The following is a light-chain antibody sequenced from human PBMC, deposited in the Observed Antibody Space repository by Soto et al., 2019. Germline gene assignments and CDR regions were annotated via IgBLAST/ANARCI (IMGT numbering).Light chain of an antibody. V-gene: IGLV2-14*02. J-gene: IGLJ1*01. CDR1: SSDVGNYNL. CDR2: EDT. CDR3: SSYAGSSNV. Sequence: QSVLTQPASVSGSPGQSITISCTGSSSDVGNYNLVSWYQQHPGKAPKLMIYEDTKWPSGVSNRFSGSKSGNTAYLTVSGLQAEDEADYYCSSYAGSSNVFGTGTKVTVL.